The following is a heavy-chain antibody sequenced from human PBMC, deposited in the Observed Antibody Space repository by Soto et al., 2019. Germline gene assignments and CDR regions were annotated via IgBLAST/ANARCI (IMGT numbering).Heavy chain of an antibody. CDR2: ISYDGSNK. Sequence: QVQLVESGGGVVQPGRSLRLSCAASGFTFSSYGMHWVRQAPGKGLEWVAVISYDGSNKYYADSVKGRFTISRDNSKNTVWLQMKSLRAEDTAVYYCAKERRKVVVAAPFDYWGQGTLVSVSS. D-gene: IGHD2-15*01. CDR1: GFTFSSYG. V-gene: IGHV3-30*18. J-gene: IGHJ4*02. CDR3: AKERRKVVVAAPFDY.